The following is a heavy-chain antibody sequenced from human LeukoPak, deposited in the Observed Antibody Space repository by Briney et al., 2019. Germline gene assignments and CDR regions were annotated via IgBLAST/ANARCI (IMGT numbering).Heavy chain of an antibody. CDR2: ISSSSSYI. Sequence: PGGSLRLSCTASGFTFSGYGMHWVRQAPGKGLEWASSISSSSSYIYYADSVKGRFTISRDNAKNSLYLQMNSLRAEDTAVYYCATQSSGYYGFDYWGQGTLVTVSS. CDR1: GFTFSGYG. D-gene: IGHD3-22*01. J-gene: IGHJ4*02. V-gene: IGHV3-21*01. CDR3: ATQSSGYYGFDY.